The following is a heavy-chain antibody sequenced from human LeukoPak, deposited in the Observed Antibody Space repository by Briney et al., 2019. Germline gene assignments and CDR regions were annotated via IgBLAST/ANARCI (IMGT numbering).Heavy chain of an antibody. CDR3: ARDSGVGATPTA. Sequence: ASVKVSFKASGYTFTGYYMHWVRQAPGQGLEWMGWINPNSGGTNYAQKFQGRVTMTRDTSISTAYMELSRLRSDDTAVYYCARDSGVGATPTAWGQGTLVTVSS. D-gene: IGHD1-26*01. J-gene: IGHJ5*02. CDR2: INPNSGGT. V-gene: IGHV1-2*02. CDR1: GYTFTGYY.